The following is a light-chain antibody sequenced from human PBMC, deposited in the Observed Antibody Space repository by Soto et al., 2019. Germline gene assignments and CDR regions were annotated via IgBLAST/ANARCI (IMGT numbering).Light chain of an antibody. J-gene: IGKJ1*01. CDR2: GAS. CDR3: QQYSNSAGT. Sequence: EIVLTQSPGTLSLSPGERATLSCRASQSVSSSYLGGYQQKPGQAPRLLIFGASSRATGIPDRFSGSGSESDVTLTITRLEPEDVAVYYCQQYSNSAGTVGQGTRGESK. CDR1: QSVSSSY. V-gene: IGKV3-20*01.